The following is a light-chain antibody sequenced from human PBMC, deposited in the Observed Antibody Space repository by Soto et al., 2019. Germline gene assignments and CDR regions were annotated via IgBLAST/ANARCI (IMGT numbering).Light chain of an antibody. CDR3: CSYAGSSTFAV. V-gene: IGLV2-23*02. J-gene: IGLJ7*01. CDR2: EVS. CDR1: SSDVGSYNL. Sequence: QSALTQPASVSGSPGQSITISCTGTSSDVGSYNLVSWYQQHTGKAPKLMIYEVSKRPAGVSNRFSGSKSGNTASLTISGLHADDEADYYCCSYAGSSTFAVFGGGTQLTVL.